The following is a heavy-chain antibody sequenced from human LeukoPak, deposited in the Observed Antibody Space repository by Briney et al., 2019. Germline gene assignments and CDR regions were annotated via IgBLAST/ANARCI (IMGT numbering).Heavy chain of an antibody. CDR1: GYTFTGYY. CDR2: INLNSGGT. Sequence: ASVKVSCKASGYTFTGYYMHWVRQAPGQGLEWMGWINLNSGGTNYAQKFQGRVTMTRDTSISTAYMELSRLRSDDTAVYYCARGYCGGDCYFFDYWGQGTLVTVSS. D-gene: IGHD2-21*02. CDR3: ARGYCGGDCYFFDY. V-gene: IGHV1-2*02. J-gene: IGHJ4*02.